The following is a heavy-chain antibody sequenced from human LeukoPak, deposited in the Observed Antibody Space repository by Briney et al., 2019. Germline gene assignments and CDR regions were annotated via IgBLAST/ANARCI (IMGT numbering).Heavy chain of an antibody. CDR3: ASLYYYDSSGYPAAYNWFDP. D-gene: IGHD3-22*01. V-gene: IGHV4-34*01. Sequence: SETLSLTCTVSGGSISSYYWSWIRQPPGKGLEWIGEINHSGSTNYNPSLKSRVTISVDTSKNQFSLKLSSVTAADTAVYYCASLYYYDSSGYPAAYNWFDPWGQGTLVTVSS. CDR2: INHSGST. J-gene: IGHJ5*02. CDR1: GGSISSYY.